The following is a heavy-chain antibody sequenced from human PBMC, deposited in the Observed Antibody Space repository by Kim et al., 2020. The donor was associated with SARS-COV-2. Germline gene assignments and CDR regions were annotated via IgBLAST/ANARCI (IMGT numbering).Heavy chain of an antibody. CDR3: ARGASDGDYFPFDY. D-gene: IGHD4-17*01. V-gene: IGHV4-31*03. Sequence: SETLSLTCTVSGGSISSGGYYWSWIRQHPGKGLEWIGYIYYSGSTYYNPSLKSRVTISVDTSKNQFSLKLSSVTAADTAVYYCARGASDGDYFPFDYWGQGTLVTVSS. CDR2: IYYSGST. J-gene: IGHJ4*02. CDR1: GGSISSGGYY.